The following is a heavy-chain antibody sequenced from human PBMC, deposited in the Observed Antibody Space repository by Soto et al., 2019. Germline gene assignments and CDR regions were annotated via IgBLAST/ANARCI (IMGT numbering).Heavy chain of an antibody. CDR3: AKDRQPDGLWPFDH. CDR1: EFTFRTYA. J-gene: IGHJ4*02. V-gene: IGHV3-23*01. Sequence: EVQLLESGGGLVQPGGSLRLSCAASEFTFRTYAMSWVRQAPGKGLEWVSGLFGNGGGISYADSVKGRFTISRDNSNNMLYLQMRSLRVEDTAVYYCAKDRQPDGLWPFDHWGQGTLVTVSS. D-gene: IGHD2-8*01. CDR2: LFGNGGGI.